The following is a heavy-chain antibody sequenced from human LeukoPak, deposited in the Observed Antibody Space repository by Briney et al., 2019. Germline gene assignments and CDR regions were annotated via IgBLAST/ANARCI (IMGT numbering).Heavy chain of an antibody. CDR2: VSGTGDVT. V-gene: IGHV3-23*01. CDR3: AKGHYYDSSGYLYYFDQ. J-gene: IGHJ4*02. Sequence: GGSLRLSCEASGFTFSSYAMSWVRQAPGKGLEWVSAVSGTGDVTYYADSVKDRFTISRDNSKNTVDLQMNSLRGEDTAVYYCAKGHYYDSSGYLYYFDQWGQGTLVTVSS. CDR1: GFTFSSYA. D-gene: IGHD3-22*01.